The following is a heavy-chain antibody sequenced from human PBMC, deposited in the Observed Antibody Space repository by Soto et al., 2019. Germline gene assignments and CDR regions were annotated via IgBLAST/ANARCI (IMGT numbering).Heavy chain of an antibody. CDR3: AREDSIIIPAVSDF. D-gene: IGHD2-2*01. J-gene: IGHJ4*02. Sequence: GGSLRLSCAASGFTFSYYAMSWVRQAPGKGLEWVSATSGSGGSTYYSDSVKGRFTISRDNAKNSVSLQMNTLRVEDTAVYYCAREDSIIIPAVSDFWGQGTLVTVSS. V-gene: IGHV3-23*01. CDR2: TSGSGGST. CDR1: GFTFSYYA.